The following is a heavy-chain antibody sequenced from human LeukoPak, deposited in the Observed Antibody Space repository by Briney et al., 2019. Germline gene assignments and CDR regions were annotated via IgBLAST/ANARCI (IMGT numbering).Heavy chain of an antibody. CDR3: ARGNPLGHL. D-gene: IGHD3-16*01. J-gene: IGHJ5*02. V-gene: IGHV3-74*01. CDR2: INSDGSRT. Sequence: PGGSLRLSCAASAFTLSSYWMHWVRQAPGKGLVWVSHINSDGSRTDYADSVKGRFTVSRDNAKNTVYLHMNSLRAEDTAVYYCARGNPLGHLWGQGALVTVSS. CDR1: AFTLSSYW.